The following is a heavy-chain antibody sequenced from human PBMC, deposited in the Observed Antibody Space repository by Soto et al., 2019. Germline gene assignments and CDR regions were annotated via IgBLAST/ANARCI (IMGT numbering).Heavy chain of an antibody. CDR1: GFTFSSYS. J-gene: IGHJ6*03. V-gene: IGHV3-48*01. Sequence: GGSLRLSCAASGFTFSSYSMNWVRQAPGKGLEWVSYISSSSTIYYADSVKGRFTISRDNAKNSLYLQMNSLRAEDTAVYYCARLVAVRGESIPYYYYYYMDVWGKGTTVTVSS. CDR3: ARLVAVRGESIPYYYYYYMDV. CDR2: ISSSSTI. D-gene: IGHD3-10*01.